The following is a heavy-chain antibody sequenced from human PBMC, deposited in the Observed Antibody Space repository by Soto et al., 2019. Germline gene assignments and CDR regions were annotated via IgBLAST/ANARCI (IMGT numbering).Heavy chain of an antibody. CDR2: ISAYNGNT. V-gene: IGHV1-18*01. CDR1: GYTFTSYG. J-gene: IGHJ4*02. Sequence: ASVKVSCKASGYTFTSYGISWVRQAPGQGLEWMGWISAYNGNTNYAQKHQGRDTMTTDTSTSTAYMELRSLRSDDTAVYYCARDLLTSGWYLYWGQGTLVTVSS. CDR3: ARDLLTSGWYLY. D-gene: IGHD6-19*01.